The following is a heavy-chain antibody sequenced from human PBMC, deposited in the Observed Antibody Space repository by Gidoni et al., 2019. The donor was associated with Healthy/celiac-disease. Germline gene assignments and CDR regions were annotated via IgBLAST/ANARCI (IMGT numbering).Heavy chain of an antibody. CDR2: INPNSGGT. Sequence: QVQLVQSGAEVKKPGASVKVSCKASGYTFTGYYMHWVRQAPGQGLEWMGWINPNSGGTNYAQKFQGWVTMTRDTSISTAYMELSRLRSDDTAVYYCARGLSDSSSWYPAVSGFYYYYYYGMDVWGQGTTVTVSS. D-gene: IGHD6-13*01. CDR3: ARGLSDSSSWYPAVSGFYYYYYYGMDV. V-gene: IGHV1-2*04. J-gene: IGHJ6*02. CDR1: GYTFTGYY.